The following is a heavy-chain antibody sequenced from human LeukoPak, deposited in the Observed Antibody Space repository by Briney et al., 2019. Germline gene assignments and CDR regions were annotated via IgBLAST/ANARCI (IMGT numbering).Heavy chain of an antibody. V-gene: IGHV4-39*01. CDR1: GGSISSSSYY. CDR2: IYYSGST. CDR3: AGNNRDGYNYDY. Sequence: SETLSLTCTVSGGSISSSSYYWGWIRQPPGKGLEWIGSIYYSGSTYYNPSLKSRVTISVDTSKNQFSLKLSSVTAADTAVYYCAGNNRDGYNYDYWGQGTLVTVSS. J-gene: IGHJ4*02. D-gene: IGHD5-24*01.